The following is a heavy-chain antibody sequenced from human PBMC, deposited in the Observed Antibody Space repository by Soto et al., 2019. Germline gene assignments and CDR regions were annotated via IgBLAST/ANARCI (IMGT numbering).Heavy chain of an antibody. J-gene: IGHJ5*02. CDR3: ARHHGTTTSENWFDP. CDR1: GYTFFTYD. V-gene: IGHV1-18*01. Sequence: QVPLVQSGVEVKTPGASVKVSCQASGYTFFTYDISWVRQAPGQGLEWMGWISTYSGDTKYAQKFQSRVTMTTDTPTTTAYLKLRSLRSDDTAVYYCARHHGTTTSENWFDPWGQGTLVTVSS. D-gene: IGHD3-3*01. CDR2: ISTYSGDT.